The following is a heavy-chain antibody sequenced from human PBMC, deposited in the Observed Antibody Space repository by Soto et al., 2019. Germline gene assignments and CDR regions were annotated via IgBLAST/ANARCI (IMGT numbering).Heavy chain of an antibody. CDR1: GGTFSSYT. J-gene: IGHJ3*02. CDR2: IIPILGIA. Sequence: QVQLVQSGAEVKKPGSSVKVSCKASGGTFSSYTISWVRQAPGQGLEWMGRIIPILGIANYAQKFQGRVTITADKSTSTAYMELSSLRSEDTAVYYCAKDYIAVAGTRAFDIWGQGTMVTVSS. CDR3: AKDYIAVAGTRAFDI. D-gene: IGHD6-19*01. V-gene: IGHV1-69*02.